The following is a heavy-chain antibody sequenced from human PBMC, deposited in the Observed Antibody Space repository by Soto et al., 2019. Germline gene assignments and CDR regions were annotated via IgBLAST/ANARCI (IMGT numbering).Heavy chain of an antibody. J-gene: IGHJ4*02. Sequence: QVQLQESGPGLVKPSETLSLTCTVSGGSISSYYWSWIRQPPGKGLEWIGYIYYSGSTNYNPSLKSLVTISVDTSKNQFSLKLSSVTAADTALYYCAIRYVGALDYWGQGTLVTVSS. CDR3: AIRYVGALDY. V-gene: IGHV4-59*08. CDR2: IYYSGST. D-gene: IGHD3-16*01. CDR1: GGSISSYY.